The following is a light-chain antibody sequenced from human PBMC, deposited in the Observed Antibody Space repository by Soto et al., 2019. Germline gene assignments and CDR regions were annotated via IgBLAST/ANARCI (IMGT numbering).Light chain of an antibody. CDR2: GAS. Sequence: EIVLTQSPGTLSLSPGERVTLSCRASQSVSSSYLAWHQQRPGQAPRLLIYGASSRAAGVPDRFSGSGSGTDFALTISRLEPEDFAVYYCQQYDSSPSFGPGTKVDIK. CDR1: QSVSSSY. CDR3: QQYDSSPS. V-gene: IGKV3-20*01. J-gene: IGKJ3*01.